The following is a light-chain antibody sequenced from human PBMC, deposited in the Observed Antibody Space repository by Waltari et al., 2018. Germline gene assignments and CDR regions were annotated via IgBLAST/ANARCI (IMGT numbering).Light chain of an antibody. CDR3: QQYGSSPGT. V-gene: IGKV3-20*01. J-gene: IGKJ1*01. CDR1: QSVSSSF. CDR2: GAS. Sequence: EIVLTQSPGTLSLSPGERAPLSCRASQSVSSSFLAWYQQKPGQAPRLLIYGASRRATGIPDRFSGSGSGTDFTLTISRLEPEDFAVYYCQQYGSSPGTFGQGTKVEIK.